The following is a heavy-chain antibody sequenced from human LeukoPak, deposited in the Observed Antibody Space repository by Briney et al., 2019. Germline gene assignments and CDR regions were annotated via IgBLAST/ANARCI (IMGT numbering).Heavy chain of an antibody. CDR2: ISASSFTI. J-gene: IGHJ3*02. CDR1: GFTFSSYS. V-gene: IGHV3-48*01. CDR3: ARGYCNSGSCYFRAFDI. D-gene: IGHD2-15*01. Sequence: PGGSLRLSCAASGFTFSSYSMNWVRQTPGKGLEWVSYISASSFTIYYADSVQGRFTISRDDAQSSLSLQMNSLRAEDAAVYYCARGYCNSGSCYFRAFDIWGQGTLVIVPS.